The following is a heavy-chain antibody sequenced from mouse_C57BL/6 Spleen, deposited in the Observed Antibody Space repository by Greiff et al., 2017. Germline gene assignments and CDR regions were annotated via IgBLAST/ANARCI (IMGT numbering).Heavy chain of an antibody. Sequence: QVQLQQSGAELVRPGTSVKVSCKASGYAFTNYLIEWVKQRPGQGLEWIGVINPGSGGTNYNEKFKGKATLTADKSSSTAYMQLSSLTSEDSAVYFCARGDSSGYLDYWGQGNTLTVSS. V-gene: IGHV1-54*01. CDR1: GYAFTNYL. CDR2: INPGSGGT. J-gene: IGHJ2*01. D-gene: IGHD3-2*02. CDR3: ARGDSSGYLDY.